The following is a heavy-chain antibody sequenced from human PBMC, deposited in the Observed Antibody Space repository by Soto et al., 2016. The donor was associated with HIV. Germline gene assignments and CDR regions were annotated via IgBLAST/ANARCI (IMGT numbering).Heavy chain of an antibody. V-gene: IGHV3-20*04. CDR3: ARDRGYYYGSGSSKAVYYYGMDA. D-gene: IGHD3-10*01. CDR2: INWNGGST. CDR1: GFTFDDYG. J-gene: IGHJ6*02. Sequence: EVQLVESGGGVVWPGGSLRLSCAASGFTFDDYGMSWVRQAPGKGLEWVSGINWNGGSTTYADSVKGRFTISRDNAKNSLYLQMNSLRAEDTALYYCARDRGYYYGSGSSKAVYYYGMDAWGQGTTVTVSS.